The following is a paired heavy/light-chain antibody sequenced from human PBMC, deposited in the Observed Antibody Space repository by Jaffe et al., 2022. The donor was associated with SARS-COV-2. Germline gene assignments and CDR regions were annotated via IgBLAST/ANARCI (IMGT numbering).Light chain of an antibody. CDR3: QQSYTAQFT. CDR2: AAS. CDR1: QSISTY. Sequence: DIQMTQSPSSLSASVGDRVTITCRASQSISTYLNWYQQKPGKAPKLLIYAASSLQSGVPSRFSGSGSGTDFTLTISSLQPEDFATYYCQQSYTAQFTFGPGTKVDI. J-gene: IGKJ3*01. V-gene: IGKV1-39*01.
Heavy chain of an antibody. CDR2: SRNKFKGYTT. Sequence: EEQLVESGGALVQPGGSLRLTCAAAGFIISDHYMDWVRQAPGKGLEWVGRSRNKFKGYTTEYVASVKGRFTISRDDSKNSLYLQMDSLKSEDTAVYYCARVYGGKGNAFDIWGQGTMVTVSS. CDR3: ARVYGGKGNAFDI. V-gene: IGHV3-72*01. CDR1: GFIISDHY. D-gene: IGHD4-17*01. J-gene: IGHJ3*02.